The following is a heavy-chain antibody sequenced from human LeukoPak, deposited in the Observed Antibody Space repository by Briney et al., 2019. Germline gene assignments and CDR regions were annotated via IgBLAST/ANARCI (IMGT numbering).Heavy chain of an antibody. Sequence: SETLSLTCTVSGYSISSGYYWGWIRQPPGKGLEWTGSIYHSGSTYYNPSLKSRVTISVDTSKNQFSLKLSSVTAADTAVYYCAREVAGTPWIDNWGQGTLVTVSS. CDR1: GYSISSGYY. V-gene: IGHV4-38-2*02. CDR3: AREVAGTPWIDN. J-gene: IGHJ4*02. D-gene: IGHD6-19*01. CDR2: IYHSGST.